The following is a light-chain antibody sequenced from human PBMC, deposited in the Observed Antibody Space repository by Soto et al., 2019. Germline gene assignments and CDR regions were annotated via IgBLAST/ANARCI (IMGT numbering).Light chain of an antibody. V-gene: IGKV4-1*01. Sequence: DIVLTQSPDSLAVSLGERATINCKSTSNIKTYLVWYQQKPGQPPKLIYWASTWESGVPDRFSGSGSGTDFTLTISSLQAEDVAVYYCQQYYSTPYTFGQGTKLEIK. J-gene: IGKJ2*01. CDR2: WAS. CDR3: QQYYSTPYT. CDR1: SNIKTY.